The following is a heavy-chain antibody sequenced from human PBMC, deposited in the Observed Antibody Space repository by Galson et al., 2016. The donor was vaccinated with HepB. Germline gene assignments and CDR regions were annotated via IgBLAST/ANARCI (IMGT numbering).Heavy chain of an antibody. Sequence: SLRLSCAASGFTFSYHALHWVRQAPGKGLEWVSVIPYDGSRRYYADSVRGRFTIYRDNSKNTLFLQMNSLTREDTAVYFCARDPDYNNSTGTFDYWGPGSLVTVSS. CDR2: IPYDGSRR. D-gene: IGHD3-9*01. CDR1: GFTFSYHA. CDR3: ARDPDYNNSTGTFDY. V-gene: IGHV3-30*04. J-gene: IGHJ4*02.